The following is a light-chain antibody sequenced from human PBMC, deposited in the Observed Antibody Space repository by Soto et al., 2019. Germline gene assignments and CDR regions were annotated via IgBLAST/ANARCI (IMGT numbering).Light chain of an antibody. Sequence: QSVLTQPLSASASPGQRVTISCSGGSSNIGSNTVAWYQHLPGTAPPRLIFTAGQRPSGVPGRFSGSKSGTSASLAISGLQSEDEGDYYCSSWDGSLNGPVFGGGTKLTVL. J-gene: IGLJ2*01. CDR3: SSWDGSLNGPV. CDR2: TAG. CDR1: SSNIGSNT. V-gene: IGLV1-44*01.